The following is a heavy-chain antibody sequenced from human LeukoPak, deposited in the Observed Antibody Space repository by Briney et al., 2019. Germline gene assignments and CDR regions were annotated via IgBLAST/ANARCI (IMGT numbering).Heavy chain of an antibody. D-gene: IGHD4/OR15-4a*01. CDR2: IWYDGSNK. V-gene: IGHV3-33*01. CDR1: GFTFSSYG. CDR3: ARVGTMMPEGVYYYGMDV. Sequence: GGSLRLSCAASGFTFSSYGMPWVRQAPGKGLEWVAVIWYDGSNKYYADSVKGRFTISRDNSKNTLYLQMNSLRAEDTAVYYCARVGTMMPEGVYYYGMDVWGQGTTVTVSS. J-gene: IGHJ6*02.